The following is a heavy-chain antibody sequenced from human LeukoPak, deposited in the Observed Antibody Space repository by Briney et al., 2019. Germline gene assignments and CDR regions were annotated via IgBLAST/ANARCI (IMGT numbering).Heavy chain of an antibody. CDR1: GGSISSSSYY. CDR3: ARVYDILTGTDAFDI. CDR2: IYYSGST. D-gene: IGHD3-9*01. Sequence: SETLSLTCTVSGGSISSSSYYWGWIRQPPGKGLEWIGSIYYSGSTYYNPSLKSRVTISVDTSKNQFSLKLSSVTAADTAVYYCARVYDILTGTDAFDIWGQGTMVTVSS. V-gene: IGHV4-39*01. J-gene: IGHJ3*02.